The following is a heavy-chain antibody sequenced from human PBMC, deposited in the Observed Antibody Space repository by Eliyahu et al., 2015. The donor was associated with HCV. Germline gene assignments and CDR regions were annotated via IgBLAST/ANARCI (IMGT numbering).Heavy chain of an antibody. J-gene: IGHJ4*02. Sequence: ASGKGLEWVGRIRSKANSYATAXAASVKGRFTISRDDXKNTAYLQMNSLKTEDTAVYYCTRPLYYYDSSGYFGWGQGTLVTVSS. CDR3: TRPLYYYDSSGYFG. D-gene: IGHD3-22*01. V-gene: IGHV3-73*01. CDR2: IRSKANSYAT.